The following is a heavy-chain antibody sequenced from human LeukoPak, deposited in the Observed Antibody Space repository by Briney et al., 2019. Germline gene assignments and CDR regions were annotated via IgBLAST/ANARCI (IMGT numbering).Heavy chain of an antibody. CDR2: INEDGSEK. D-gene: IGHD6-6*01. Sequence: GGSLRLSCAASGLSFSDSWMTWIRQAPGKGLEWVSNINEDGSEKYFVDSVKGRFTISRDNAKNSLYLQMNSLRAEDTAVYYCARSPGIAARRGHYYYMDSWGKGTTVTVSS. CDR1: GLSFSDSW. CDR3: ARSPGIAARRGHYYYMDS. V-gene: IGHV3-7*01. J-gene: IGHJ6*03.